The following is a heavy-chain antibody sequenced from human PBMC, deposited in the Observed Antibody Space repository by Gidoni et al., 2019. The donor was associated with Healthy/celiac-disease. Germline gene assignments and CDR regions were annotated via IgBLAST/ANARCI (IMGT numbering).Heavy chain of an antibody. Sequence: QVQLQQWGAGLLKPSETLSLTCAVHGGSFRCYYWRCIRQPPVKGLEWIGEINHIGSTNYNPSLKSRVTISVDTSKNQFSLKLSSVTAADTAVYYCARGNTMVRGVIITPYYYYYYGMDVWGQGTTVTVSS. CDR2: INHIGST. CDR3: ARGNTMVRGVIITPYYYYYYGMDV. D-gene: IGHD3-10*01. CDR1: GGSFRCYY. J-gene: IGHJ6*02. V-gene: IGHV4-34*01.